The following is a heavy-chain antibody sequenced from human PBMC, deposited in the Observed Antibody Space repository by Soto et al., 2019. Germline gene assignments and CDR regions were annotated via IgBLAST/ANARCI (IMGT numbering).Heavy chain of an antibody. Sequence: GGSLXLSCAASGFTFSSYSMNWVRQAPGKXXXXVXSISSSGNYIYYADSVRGRFTISRDNAKNSLYLQMYSLRAEDTAVYYCANEPHYWGQGTLVTVSS. CDR3: ANEPHY. CDR2: ISSSGNYI. CDR1: GFTFSSYS. J-gene: IGHJ4*02. V-gene: IGHV3-21*01.